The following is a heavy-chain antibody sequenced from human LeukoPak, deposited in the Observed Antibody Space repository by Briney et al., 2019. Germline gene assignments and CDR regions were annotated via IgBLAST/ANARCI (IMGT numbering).Heavy chain of an antibody. J-gene: IGHJ4*02. CDR2: IYYSGST. CDR1: GGSISSGDYY. D-gene: IGHD1-26*01. Sequence: SQTLSLTCTVSGGSISSGDYYWSWIRQPPGKGLEWIGYIYYSGSTYYNPSLKSRVTISVDTSKNQFSLKLSSVTAADTAVYYCARHSGSYAPGYFDYWGQGTLVTVSS. CDR3: ARHSGSYAPGYFDY. V-gene: IGHV4-30-4*08.